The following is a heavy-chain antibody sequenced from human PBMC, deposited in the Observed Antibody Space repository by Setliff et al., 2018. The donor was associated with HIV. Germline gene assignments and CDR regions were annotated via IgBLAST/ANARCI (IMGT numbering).Heavy chain of an antibody. CDR3: AREWESRAADY. J-gene: IGHJ4*02. CDR2: ISSSSSTI. CDR1: GGALSGYS. Sequence: PSETLSLTCAVYGGALSGYSWSWIRQAPGKGLEWVSYISSSSSTIYYADSVKGRFTISRDNAKNSLYLQMNSLRAEDTAVYYCAREWESRAADYWGQGTLVTVSS. V-gene: IGHV3-48*01. D-gene: IGHD1-26*01.